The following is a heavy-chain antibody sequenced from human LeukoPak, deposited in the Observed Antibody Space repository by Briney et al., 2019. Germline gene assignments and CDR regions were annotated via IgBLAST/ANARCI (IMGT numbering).Heavy chain of an antibody. J-gene: IGHJ4*02. CDR1: GFTFIDSD. V-gene: IGHV3-13*01. CDR2: IGIRGDT. Sequence: GGSLRLSCAASGFTFIDSDMHWVRQVIGKGLEWVSAIGIRGDTHYSGSVKGRFTISRENAESSLYLQMNSLRAEDTAVYYCARGGIQVSGIDEFDYWGQGTLVTVSS. D-gene: IGHD6-19*01. CDR3: ARGGIQVSGIDEFDY.